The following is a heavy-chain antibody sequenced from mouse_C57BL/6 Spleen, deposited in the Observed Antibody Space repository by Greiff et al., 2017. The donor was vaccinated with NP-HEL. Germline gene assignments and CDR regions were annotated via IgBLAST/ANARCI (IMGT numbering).Heavy chain of an antibody. CDR3: AGGWAAQAPFAY. CDR1: GYTFTDYN. V-gene: IGHV1-22*01. Sequence: EVQLQQSGPELVKPGASVKMSCKASGYTFTDYNMHWVKQSHGQSLEWIGYINPNNGGTSYNQKFKGKATLTVNKSSSTAYMELRSLTSEDSAVYYCAGGWAAQAPFAYWGQGTLVTVSA. D-gene: IGHD3-2*02. J-gene: IGHJ3*01. CDR2: INPNNGGT.